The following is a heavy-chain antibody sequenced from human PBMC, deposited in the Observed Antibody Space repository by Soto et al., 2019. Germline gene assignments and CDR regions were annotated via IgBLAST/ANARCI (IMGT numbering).Heavy chain of an antibody. CDR1: GFTFSSYA. CDR3: AKGGVVATILPRIDYYYMDV. Sequence: GGSLRLSCAASGFTFSSYAMSWVRQAPGKGLEWVSAISGSGGSTYYADSVKGRFTISRDNSKNTLYLQMNSLRAEDTAVYYCAKGGVVATILPRIDYYYMDVWGKGTTVTVSS. J-gene: IGHJ6*03. D-gene: IGHD5-12*01. CDR2: ISGSGGST. V-gene: IGHV3-23*01.